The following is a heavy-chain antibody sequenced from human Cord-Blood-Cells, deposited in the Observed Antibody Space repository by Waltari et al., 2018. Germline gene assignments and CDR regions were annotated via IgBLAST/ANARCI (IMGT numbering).Heavy chain of an antibody. V-gene: IGHV1-3*01. CDR2: VNAGNGNT. J-gene: IGHJ6*02. CDR3: ARELTPHTLGDCSGGNCDYYYYGMDV. Sequence: QVQIVQSGAEVKKPGASVKVSCKASGYTFTSDAMHWVRQAPGQRLEWMGWVNAGNGNTKYSQKCQRRLTINRERSASNAYMELRGLRSEDTAVYYCARELTPHTLGDCSGGNCDYYYYGMDVWGQGTTVTVSS. D-gene: IGHD2-15*01. CDR1: GYTFTSDA.